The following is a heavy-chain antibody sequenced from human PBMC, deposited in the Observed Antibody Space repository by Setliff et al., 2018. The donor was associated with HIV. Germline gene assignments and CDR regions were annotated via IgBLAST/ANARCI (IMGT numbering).Heavy chain of an antibody. CDR1: GGSFTNYF. V-gene: IGHV4-34*01. CDR2: INHSGRT. J-gene: IGHJ6*02. Sequence: SETLSLTCAVYGGSFTNYFWSWIRQSPGKGLEWIGEINHSGRTKYNPSLKSRVSMSVDKSKNQFSVKLTSVAAADTAVYYCARGHCSGTNCYGVDYYGMDVWGQGTTVTVSS. D-gene: IGHD2-2*01. CDR3: ARGHCSGTNCYGVDYYGMDV.